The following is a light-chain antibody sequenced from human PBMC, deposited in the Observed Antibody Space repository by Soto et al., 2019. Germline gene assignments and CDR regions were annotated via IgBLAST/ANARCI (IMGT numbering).Light chain of an antibody. V-gene: IGKV3-15*01. J-gene: IGKJ2*01. Sequence: EIVMTQSPATLSVSPGERATLSCRASQSVVTDLAWYQQRPGQAPRLLIYGASTRATGIPARFSGSGSGTELTLTISSLQSEDFGLYYCQQYNNWPPLYTFGPGTKLEIK. CDR1: QSVVTD. CDR3: QQYNNWPPLYT. CDR2: GAS.